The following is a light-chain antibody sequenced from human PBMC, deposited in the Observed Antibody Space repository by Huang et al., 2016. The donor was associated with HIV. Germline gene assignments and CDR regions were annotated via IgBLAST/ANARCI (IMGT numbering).Light chain of an antibody. V-gene: IGKV1-9*01. Sequence: IQLTQSPSSLSASVGDRVTITCRASQGISSYLAWYQQKPGKAPKVLIYAASNLQSGVPSRFSGSGSGTDFTLTNSSLQPEDFATYYCQQLNSYPPTFGQGTKVEIK. CDR1: QGISSY. CDR3: QQLNSYPPT. CDR2: AAS. J-gene: IGKJ1*01.